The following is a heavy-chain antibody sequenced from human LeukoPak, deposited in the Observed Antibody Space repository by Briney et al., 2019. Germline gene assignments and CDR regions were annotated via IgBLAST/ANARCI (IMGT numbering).Heavy chain of an antibody. CDR2: IKQDGSEK. D-gene: IGHD1-26*01. Sequence: GGSLRLSCAASGFTFSSYWMSWVRQAPGKGLEWVANIKQDGSEKYYVDSVKGRFTISRDNAKNSLYLQMNSLRAEDTAVYYCARAWFGRVGATIYGYWGKGTLVTVSS. CDR1: GFTFSSYW. CDR3: ARAWFGRVGATIYGY. V-gene: IGHV3-7*01. J-gene: IGHJ4*02.